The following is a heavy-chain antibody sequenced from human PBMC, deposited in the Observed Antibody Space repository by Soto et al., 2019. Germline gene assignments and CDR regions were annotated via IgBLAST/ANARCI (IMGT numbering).Heavy chain of an antibody. D-gene: IGHD3-22*01. CDR1: GFTFGDYA. V-gene: IGHV3-49*03. CDR3: TRKRITMIVVANDAFDI. J-gene: IGHJ3*02. CDR2: IRSKAYGGTT. Sequence: GGSLRLSCTASGFTFGDYAMSWFRQAPGKGLEWVGFIRSKAYGGTTEYAASVKGRFTISRDDSKSIAYLQMNSLKTEDTAVYYCTRKRITMIVVANDAFDIWGQGTMVTVSS.